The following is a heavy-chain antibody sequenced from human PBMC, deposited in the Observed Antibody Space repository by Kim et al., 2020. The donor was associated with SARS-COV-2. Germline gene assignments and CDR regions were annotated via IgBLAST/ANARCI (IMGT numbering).Heavy chain of an antibody. CDR1: GYTFTTYD. CDR3: ARVRQGFDFWSGSPDV. Sequence: ASVKVSCKASGYTFTTYDINWVRQATGQGLEWMGCVNPKSGYTVYARKFQDRVTMTRNTSINTAYMELSSLRSEDTAVYYCARVRQGFDFWSGSPDVWGQGTTVTVSS. J-gene: IGHJ6*02. CDR2: VNPKSGYT. D-gene: IGHD3-3*01. V-gene: IGHV1-8*01.